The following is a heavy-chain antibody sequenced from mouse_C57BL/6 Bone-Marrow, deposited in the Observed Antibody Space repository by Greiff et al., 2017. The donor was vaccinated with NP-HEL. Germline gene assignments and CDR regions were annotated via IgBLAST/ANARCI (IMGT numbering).Heavy chain of an antibody. D-gene: IGHD1-1*01. V-gene: IGHV2-3*01. CDR3: ATHYYGSSHWYFDV. J-gene: IGHJ1*03. Sequence: VQLQQSGPGLVAPSQRLSITCTVSGFSLTSYGVSWVRQPPGKGLEWLGVIWGDGSTNYHSALISRLSISKDKSKSQVFLKLNSRQTDDTATYYCATHYYGSSHWYFDVWGTGTTVTVSS. CDR2: IWGDGST. CDR1: GFSLTSYG.